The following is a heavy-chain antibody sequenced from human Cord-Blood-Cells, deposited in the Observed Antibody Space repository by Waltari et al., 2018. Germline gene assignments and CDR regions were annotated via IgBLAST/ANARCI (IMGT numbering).Heavy chain of an antibody. CDR2: IYYSGST. D-gene: IGHD3-16*01. J-gene: IGHJ3*02. Sequence: QVQLQESGPGLVKPSETLSLTCPVSGGSISSYYWSWIRQPPGKGLEWIGYIYYSGSTNYNPSLKSRVTISVDTSKNQFSLKLSSVTAADTAVHYCARSHTRGDAFDIWGQGTMVTVSS. V-gene: IGHV4-59*08. CDR1: GGSISSYY. CDR3: ARSHTRGDAFDI.